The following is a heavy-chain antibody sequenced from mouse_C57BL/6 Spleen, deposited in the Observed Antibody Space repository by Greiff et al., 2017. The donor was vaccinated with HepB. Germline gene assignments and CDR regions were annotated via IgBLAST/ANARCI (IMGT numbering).Heavy chain of an antibody. J-gene: IGHJ4*01. CDR2: INPSSGYT. V-gene: IGHV1-7*01. Sequence: QVQLQQSGAELAKPGASVKLSCKASGYTFTSYWMHWVKQRPGQGLEWIGYINPSSGYTKYNQKFKDKATLTADKSSSTAYMQLSSLTYEDSAVYYCTRNDYDGGSDMDYWGQGTSVTVSS. CDR3: TRNDYDGGSDMDY. CDR1: GYTFTSYW. D-gene: IGHD2-4*01.